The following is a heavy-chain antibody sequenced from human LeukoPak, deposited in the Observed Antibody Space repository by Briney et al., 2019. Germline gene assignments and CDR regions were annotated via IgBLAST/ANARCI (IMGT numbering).Heavy chain of an antibody. Sequence: RASETLSLTCTVSGGSVSSGSYYWSWIRQPPGKGLEWIGYIYYSGSTYYNPSLKSRVTISVDTSKNQFSLKLSSVTAADTAVYYCARAQYCSSTSCYKSWFDPWGQGTLVTVSS. CDR1: GGSVSSGSYY. V-gene: IGHV4-61*01. J-gene: IGHJ5*02. D-gene: IGHD2-2*02. CDR3: ARAQYCSSTSCYKSWFDP. CDR2: IYYSGST.